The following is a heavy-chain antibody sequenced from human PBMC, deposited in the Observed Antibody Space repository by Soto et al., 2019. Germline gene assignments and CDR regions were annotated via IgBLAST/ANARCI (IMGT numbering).Heavy chain of an antibody. CDR1: GGSFSGYY. D-gene: IGHD2-15*01. Sequence: PSETLSLTCAVYGGSFSGYYWTWIRQPPGKGLEWIGEINHSGSTYYTPSLKSRVTISVDTSKNQFSLKLSSVTAADTAVYYCAREGGRYCTGGSCQVDYWGQGTLVTVSS. CDR2: INHSGST. V-gene: IGHV4-34*01. J-gene: IGHJ4*02. CDR3: AREGGRYCTGGSCQVDY.